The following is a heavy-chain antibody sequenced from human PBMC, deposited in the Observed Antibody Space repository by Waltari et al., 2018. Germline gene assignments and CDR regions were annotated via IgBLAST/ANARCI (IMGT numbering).Heavy chain of an antibody. Sequence: QPQLQESGPGLVKPSETLSLTCNVSGDSISSIGFYWVWIRQSPGKGLEWIGSIYYDGSTYYSPSLRSRVTISADTSKNQFSLKLTSVTAADTAVYYCAAENPTRSYDLDAWGQGILVTASS. CDR3: AAENPTRSYDLDA. CDR1: GDSISSIGFY. J-gene: IGHJ5*02. V-gene: IGHV4-39*01. D-gene: IGHD3-16*01. CDR2: IYYDGST.